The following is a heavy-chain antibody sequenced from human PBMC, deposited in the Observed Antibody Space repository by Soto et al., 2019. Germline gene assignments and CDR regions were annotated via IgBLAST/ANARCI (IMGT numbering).Heavy chain of an antibody. J-gene: IGHJ4*02. Sequence: APGKGLEYVSAITSNGGSTYYANSVKGRFTISRDNSKNTLSLQMGSLRAEDMAVYYCARADSGGDYHYWGQGTLVTVS. CDR3: ARADSGGDYHY. D-gene: IGHD2-21*02. V-gene: IGHV3-64*01. CDR2: ITSNGGST.